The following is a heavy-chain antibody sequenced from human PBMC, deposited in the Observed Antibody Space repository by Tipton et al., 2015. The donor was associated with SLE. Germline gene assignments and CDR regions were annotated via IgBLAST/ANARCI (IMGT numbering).Heavy chain of an antibody. Sequence: SLRLSCVASGFSVGNNFMTWVRQAPGKGLEWVSRIYGGGRTYYADSVQGRFTISRDNSKNTLSLQMNSLRAEDTAVYYCAKDKRYYYASSGYFGYYYGMDVWGQGTTVTVSS. J-gene: IGHJ6*02. CDR3: AKDKRYYYASSGYFGYYYGMDV. CDR1: GFSVGNNF. V-gene: IGHV3-66*01. D-gene: IGHD3-22*01. CDR2: IYGGGRT.